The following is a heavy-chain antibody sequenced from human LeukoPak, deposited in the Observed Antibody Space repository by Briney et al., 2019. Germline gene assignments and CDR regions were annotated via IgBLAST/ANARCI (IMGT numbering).Heavy chain of an antibody. V-gene: IGHV4-59*01. CDR1: GGPISRYY. CDR2: FYDSGST. CDR3: ARGLYYYDSTLGY. J-gene: IGHJ4*02. Sequence: SETLSLTCTVSGGPISRYYWSWLRQPPGKGLEWIGYFYDSGSTNYNPSLKSRVTISVDTSKNQLSLNLSSVTAADTAVYYCARGLYYYDSTLGYWGQGTLVTVSS. D-gene: IGHD3-22*01.